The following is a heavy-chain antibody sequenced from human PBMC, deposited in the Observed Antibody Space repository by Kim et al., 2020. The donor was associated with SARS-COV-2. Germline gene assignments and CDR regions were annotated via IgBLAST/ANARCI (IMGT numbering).Heavy chain of an antibody. V-gene: IGHV3-11*05. D-gene: IGHD3-22*01. CDR3: ARVPSGDISAYYFDH. J-gene: IGHJ4*02. CDR1: GFTFTDYY. Sequence: GGSLRLSCAASGFTFTDYYMSWIRQTPGKGLEWLSYISSSTGYTNYADSVRGRFTISRDNAKNSLYLEMNSLRAEETAVYYCARVPSGDISAYYFDHWGQGTLVTVSS. CDR2: ISSSTGYT.